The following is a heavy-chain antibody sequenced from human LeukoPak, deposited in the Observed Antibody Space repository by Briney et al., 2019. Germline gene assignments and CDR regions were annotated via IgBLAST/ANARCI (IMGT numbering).Heavy chain of an antibody. Sequence: GGSLRLSCAASEFSFNNFAMYWVRQAPGKGLEWLAVISYDGSITYYADSVKGRFTISRDNSNNTLHLQMNSLRAEDTALYYCAREDNPLWFDPWGQGTLVVVSS. V-gene: IGHV3-30-3*01. CDR2: ISYDGSIT. CDR3: AREDNPLWFDP. J-gene: IGHJ5*02. CDR1: EFSFNNFA. D-gene: IGHD5-24*01.